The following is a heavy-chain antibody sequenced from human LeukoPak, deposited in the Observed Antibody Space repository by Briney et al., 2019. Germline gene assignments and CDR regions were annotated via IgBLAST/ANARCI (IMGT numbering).Heavy chain of an antibody. CDR2: IKEDGSEK. J-gene: IGHJ2*01. V-gene: IGHV3-7*04. CDR1: GFTFSSYA. CDR3: ARVHWYFDV. Sequence: GGSLRLSCAASGFTFSSYAMSWVRQAPGKGLEWVAHIKEDGSEKYYVDSVKGRFTISRDNAKNSLFLQMNSLRGEDTAVYYCARVHWYFDVWGRGTLVTVSS.